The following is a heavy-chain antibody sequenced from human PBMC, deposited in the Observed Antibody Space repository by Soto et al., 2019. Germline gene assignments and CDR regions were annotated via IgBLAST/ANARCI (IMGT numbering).Heavy chain of an antibody. CDR1: GFTFSSYS. CDR3: ARGRSNIVATIADY. V-gene: IGHV3-48*01. D-gene: IGHD5-12*01. Sequence: EVQLVESGGGLVQPGGSLRLSCAASGFTFSSYSMNWVRQAPGKGLEWVSYISSSSSTIYYADSVKGRFTISRDNAKNSLYLQMNGLRAEDTAVYYCARGRSNIVATIADYWGQGTLVTVSS. CDR2: ISSSSSTI. J-gene: IGHJ4*02.